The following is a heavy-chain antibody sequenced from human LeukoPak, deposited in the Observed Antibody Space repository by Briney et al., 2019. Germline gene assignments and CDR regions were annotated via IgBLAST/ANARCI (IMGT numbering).Heavy chain of an antibody. V-gene: IGHV1-69*05. CDR2: IIPIFGTA. J-gene: IGHJ5*02. CDR3: ARQSIPGDNSWFWFDP. D-gene: IGHD6-13*01. Sequence: SVKVSCKASGGTFSSYAISWVRQAPGQGLEWMGGIIPIFGTANYAQKFQGRVTITTDESTSTAYMELSSLRSEDTAVYYCARQSIPGDNSWFWFDPWGQGTLVTVSS. CDR1: GGTFSSYA.